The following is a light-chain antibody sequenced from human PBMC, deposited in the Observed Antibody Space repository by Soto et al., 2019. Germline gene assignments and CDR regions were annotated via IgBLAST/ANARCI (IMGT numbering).Light chain of an antibody. V-gene: IGLV2-14*01. CDR1: SSDFNDDKN. J-gene: IGLJ3*02. CDR2: GVT. CDR3: GSFTTSRIWV. Sequence: QSALTQPASVSGSPGQSITMSCTGSSSDFNDDKNVSWYQQQPGKGPNLLLYGVTNRPSGVSNRFSGSKSGNTASLTISGVQVADEADYFFGSFTTSRIWVFVGGTKLTVL.